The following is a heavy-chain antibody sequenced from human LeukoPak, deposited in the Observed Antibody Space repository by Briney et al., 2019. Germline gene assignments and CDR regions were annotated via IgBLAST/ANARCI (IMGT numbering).Heavy chain of an antibody. CDR3: ARDNSASYCSGGSCGSDY. V-gene: IGHV3-21*01. CDR1: GFTFSSYW. Sequence: GGSLRLSCAASGFTFSSYWMHWVRQAPGKGLEWVSSISSSSSYIYYADSVKGRFTISRDNAKNSLYLQMNSLRAEDTAVYYCARDNSASYCSGGSCGSDYWGQGTLVTVSS. CDR2: ISSSSSYI. J-gene: IGHJ4*02. D-gene: IGHD2-15*01.